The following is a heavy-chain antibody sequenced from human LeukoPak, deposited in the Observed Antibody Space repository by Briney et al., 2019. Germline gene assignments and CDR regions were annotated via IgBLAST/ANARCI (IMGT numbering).Heavy chain of an antibody. CDR1: GYTFSDYY. D-gene: IGHD6-6*01. CDR3: ARGRPSAEPPDH. Sequence: GASVKVSCKASGYTFSDYYIHWVRQAPGQGLEYMGWINPNTGGASYAQKVRVRVTMTRDTSSSTVYMQLSTLTSDDTAVYSCARGRPSAEPPDHWGQGTLVAVSS. CDR2: INPNTGGA. J-gene: IGHJ4*02. V-gene: IGHV1-2*02.